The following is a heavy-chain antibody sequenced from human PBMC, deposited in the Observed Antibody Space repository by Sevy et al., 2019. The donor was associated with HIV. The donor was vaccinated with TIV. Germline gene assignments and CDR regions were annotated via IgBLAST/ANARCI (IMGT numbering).Heavy chain of an antibody. CDR2: IWHDGNYK. CDR1: GFAFSRYG. CDR3: VRDPLYYSHRDSYHLKYYFDY. D-gene: IGHD3-10*01. J-gene: IGHJ4*02. Sequence: GESLKISCGASGFAFSRYGMHWVRQAPGKGLEWVAVIWHDGNYKYYADSVKGRFTISRDNSKNTLYLQMNSLRGDDSAVYFCVRDPLYYSHRDSYHLKYYFDYWGQGTQVTVSS. V-gene: IGHV3-33*01.